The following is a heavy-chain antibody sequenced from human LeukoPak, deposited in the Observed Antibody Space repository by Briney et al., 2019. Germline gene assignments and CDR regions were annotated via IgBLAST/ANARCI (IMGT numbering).Heavy chain of an antibody. CDR1: GGSFSGYY. V-gene: IGHV4-34*01. CDR2: INHSGST. CDR3: ARVRPYYYGSGSYPDY. J-gene: IGHJ4*02. D-gene: IGHD3-10*01. Sequence: SETLSLTCAVYGGSFSGYYWSWIRQPPGKGLEWIGEINHSGSTNYNPSLKSRVTISVDTSKNQFSLKLSSVTAADTAVYYCARVRPYYYGSGSYPDYWGQGTLVTVSS.